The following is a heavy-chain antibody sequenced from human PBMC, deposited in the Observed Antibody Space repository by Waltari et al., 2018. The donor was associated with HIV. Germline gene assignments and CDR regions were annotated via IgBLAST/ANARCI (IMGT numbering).Heavy chain of an antibody. J-gene: IGHJ3*02. CDR2: IYHDGSTQYDSS. CDR3: ASSYTYVVWGAFDT. CDR1: GGTITSSNNF. V-gene: IGHV4-39*02. Sequence: QMRLQESGPGLVKPSETLSLTCNVSGGTITSSNNFWRGIRQPPGKGLEWIGSIYHDGSTQYDSSLKDSSLKSRVTISLDTSRNLFSLELTSVTTTDTAIYYCASSYTYVVWGAFDTWGQGTLVTVSS. D-gene: IGHD3-16*01.